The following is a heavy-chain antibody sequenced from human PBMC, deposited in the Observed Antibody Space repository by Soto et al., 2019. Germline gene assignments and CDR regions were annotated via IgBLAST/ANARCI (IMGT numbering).Heavy chain of an antibody. Sequence: QVHLVQSGAEVKKPGASVKVSCKGSGYGFTTYGIPWVRQAPGQGLEWMAWISAHNGNTNYAQKLQGRVTVTRDTSTSTAYMALRSLRSDDTAVYYCARGRYGDYWGQGALVTVSS. D-gene: IGHD1-1*01. J-gene: IGHJ4*02. CDR2: ISAHNGNT. V-gene: IGHV1-18*01. CDR3: ARGRYGDY. CDR1: GYGFTTYG.